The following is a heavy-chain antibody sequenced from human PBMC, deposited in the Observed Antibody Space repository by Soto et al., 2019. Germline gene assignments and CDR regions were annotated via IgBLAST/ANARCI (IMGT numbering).Heavy chain of an antibody. Sequence: SETLSLTCTVSGGSIRSSSYYWGWIRQPPGKGLEWIGSIYYSGSTYYNPSLKSRVTISVDTSKNQFSLKVSSVTAADTAVYYCARQVGEARQDGQWEDYWGQGTLVTVSS. CDR3: ARQVGEARQDGQWEDY. D-gene: IGHD1-26*01. CDR2: IYYSGST. CDR1: GGSIRSSSYY. V-gene: IGHV4-39*01. J-gene: IGHJ4*02.